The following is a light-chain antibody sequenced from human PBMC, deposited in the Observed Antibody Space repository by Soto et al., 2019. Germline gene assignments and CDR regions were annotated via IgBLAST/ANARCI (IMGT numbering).Light chain of an antibody. CDR2: GAT. V-gene: IGKV3-20*01. Sequence: DIVLTQFPGTLSLSPGDRATLSCRVSQILSSYYFAWYQQRPGQAPRLLIYGATKRATGVPDRFSGSVSGTESTLTISRLEPEDFAMYYCQQYRDSPPVFTFGPGT. CDR1: QILSSYY. J-gene: IGKJ3*01. CDR3: QQYRDSPPVFT.